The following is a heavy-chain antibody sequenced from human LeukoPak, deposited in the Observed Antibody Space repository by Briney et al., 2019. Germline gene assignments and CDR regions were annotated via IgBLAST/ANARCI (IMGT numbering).Heavy chain of an antibody. Sequence: GGSLRLSCAASGFTFDDYAMHWVRQAPGKGLEWVSGISWNSGSIGYADSVKGRFTISRDNAKNSLYLQMNSPRAEDTALYYCAKDYGSGSYYQNFDYWGQGTLVTVSS. J-gene: IGHJ4*02. CDR3: AKDYGSGSYYQNFDY. CDR2: ISWNSGSI. V-gene: IGHV3-9*01. CDR1: GFTFDDYA. D-gene: IGHD3-10*01.